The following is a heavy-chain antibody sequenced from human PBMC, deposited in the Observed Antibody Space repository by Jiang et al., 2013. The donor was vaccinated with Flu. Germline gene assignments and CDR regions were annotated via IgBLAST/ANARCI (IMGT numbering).Heavy chain of an antibody. CDR2: INTNTGNP. CDR1: GYTFTSYA. CDR3: ARDSWFGKWRKTSRFDY. J-gene: IGHJ4*02. D-gene: IGHD3-10*01. Sequence: SVKVSCKASGYTFTSYAMNWVRQAPGQGLEWMGWINTNTGNPTYAQGFTGRFVFSLDTSVSTAYLQISSLKAEDTAVYYCARDSWFGKWRKTSRFDYWGQGTLVTVSS. V-gene: IGHV7-4-1*02.